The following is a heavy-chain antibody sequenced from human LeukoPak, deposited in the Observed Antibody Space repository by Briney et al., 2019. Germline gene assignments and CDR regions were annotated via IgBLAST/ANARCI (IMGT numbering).Heavy chain of an antibody. CDR2: IDWDDDK. CDR3: ARRITIFEVVSKGDDAFDI. CDR1: GFSLTTSGMS. D-gene: IGHD3-3*01. V-gene: IGHV2-70*11. J-gene: IGHJ3*02. Sequence: SGPALVKPTQTLTLTCTFSGFSLTTSGMSVSWIRQPPGKALEWLARIDWDDDKYYSTSLKTRLTISKDTSKNQVVLTMTNMDPVDTATYYCARRITIFEVVSKGDDAFDIWGQGTMVTVSS.